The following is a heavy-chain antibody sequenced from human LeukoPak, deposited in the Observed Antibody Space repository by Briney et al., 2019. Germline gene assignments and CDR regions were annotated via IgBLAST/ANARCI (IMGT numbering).Heavy chain of an antibody. CDR3: AREVLYYYDSSGYPY. V-gene: IGHV1-3*01. D-gene: IGHD3-22*01. CDR1: GYTFTSYA. J-gene: IGHJ4*02. CDR2: INAGNGNT. Sequence: ASVKVSCKASGYTFTSYAMHWVRQAPGQRLEWMGWINAGNGNTKYSQKFQGRVTITRDTSASTAYMELSSLRSEDTAVYYCAREVLYYYDSSGYPYWGQGTLVTVSS.